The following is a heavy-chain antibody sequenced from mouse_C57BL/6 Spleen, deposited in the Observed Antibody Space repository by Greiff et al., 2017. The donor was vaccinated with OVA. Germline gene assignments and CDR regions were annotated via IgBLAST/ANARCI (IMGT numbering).Heavy chain of an antibody. D-gene: IGHD1-3*01. CDR1: GYAFTNYL. V-gene: IGHV1-54*01. J-gene: IGHJ2*01. CDR2: INPGSGGT. CDR3: ARGGETKLDY. Sequence: VKVVESGAELVRPGTSVKVSCKASGYAFTNYLIEWVKQRPGQGLEWIGVINPGSGGTNYNEKFKGKATLTADKSSSTAYMQLSSLTSEDSAVYFCARGGETKLDYWGQGTTLTVSS.